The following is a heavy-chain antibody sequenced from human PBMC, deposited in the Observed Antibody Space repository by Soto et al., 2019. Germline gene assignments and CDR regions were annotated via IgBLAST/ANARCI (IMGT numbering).Heavy chain of an antibody. Sequence: QVHLQQWGAGLLKPSETLSLSCSVHNGSLSGYSWNWIRQPPGKGLEWIGEITHCGSINYNPSLRSRVTMSVDRSRNQFSLKLRSVTAADTAVYYCATGGGFIEGRMVWFDPWGQGTQVTVSS. V-gene: IGHV4-34*01. CDR3: ATGGGFIEGRMVWFDP. D-gene: IGHD6-6*01. J-gene: IGHJ5*02. CDR2: ITHCGSI. CDR1: NGSLSGYS.